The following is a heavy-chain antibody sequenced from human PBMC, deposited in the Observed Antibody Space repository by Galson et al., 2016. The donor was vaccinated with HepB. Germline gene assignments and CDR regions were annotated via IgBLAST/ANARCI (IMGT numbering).Heavy chain of an antibody. V-gene: IGHV3-23*01. CDR2: INGKDGRT. Sequence: SLRLSCAASGFTFSSYAMNWVRQAPGKGLEWVSVINGKDGRTWYADSVKGRFSISRDNSKNTVNLQMNSLRGEDTAVYYCAKGTGSMIVAEYFQNWGRGTLLTVSS. D-gene: IGHD3-22*01. CDR3: AKGTGSMIVAEYFQN. CDR1: GFTFSSYA. J-gene: IGHJ1*01.